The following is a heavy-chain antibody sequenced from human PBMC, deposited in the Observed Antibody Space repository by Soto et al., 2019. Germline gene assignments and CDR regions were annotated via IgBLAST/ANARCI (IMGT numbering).Heavy chain of an antibody. D-gene: IGHD3-3*01. CDR3: ASGRTYYDFWLARGTPNWFDP. J-gene: IGHJ5*02. CDR1: GGTFSSYA. Sequence: QVQLVQSGAEVKKPGSSVKVSCKASGGTFSSYAISWVRQAPGQGLEWMGGIIPIFGTENYAQKFQGRVTITADETTSTAYMELSSLRSEDTAVYYCASGRTYYDFWLARGTPNWFDPWGQGTLVTVSS. CDR2: IIPIFGTE. V-gene: IGHV1-69*12.